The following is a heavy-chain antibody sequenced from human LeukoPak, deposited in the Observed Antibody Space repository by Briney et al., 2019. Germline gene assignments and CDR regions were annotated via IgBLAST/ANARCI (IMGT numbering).Heavy chain of an antibody. Sequence: GGSLRLSCAASGFTPSNYAMHWVRQAPGKGLEWVAVISHDGNNKYYADSVKGRFSISRDNSRNTLYLQMNSLRAEDTAVYYCARDRQYQLILYWFDYWGHGTLVTVSS. J-gene: IGHJ4*01. V-gene: IGHV3-30-3*01. CDR2: ISHDGNNK. CDR1: GFTPSNYA. CDR3: ARDRQYQLILYWFDY. D-gene: IGHD2-2*01.